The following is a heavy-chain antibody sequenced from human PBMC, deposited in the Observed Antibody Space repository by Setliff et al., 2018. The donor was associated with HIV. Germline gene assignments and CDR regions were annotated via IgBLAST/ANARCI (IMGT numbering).Heavy chain of an antibody. CDR1: GYTFTNYG. CDR3: AREGLYGTGGLDF. Sequence: ASVKVSCKASGYTFTNYGIHWVRQAPGQRLEWMGWTNAANGYTEYSQKNQGRVTISRDTTASTVYMEVNSLRSEDTAVYSCAREGLYGTGGLDFWGHGTLVTVSS. D-gene: IGHD3-10*01. V-gene: IGHV1-3*01. CDR2: TNAANGYT. J-gene: IGHJ4*01.